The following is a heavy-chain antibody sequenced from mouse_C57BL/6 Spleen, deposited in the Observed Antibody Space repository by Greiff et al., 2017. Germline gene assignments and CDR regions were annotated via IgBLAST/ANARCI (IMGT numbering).Heavy chain of an antibody. J-gene: IGHJ2*01. D-gene: IGHD2-5*01. CDR2: IYPGSGST. CDR1: GYTFTSYW. V-gene: IGHV1-55*01. CDR3: ARAPSYYSNCFDY. Sequence: QVQLQQPGAELVKPGASVKMSCKASGYTFTSYWIPWVKQRPGQGLEWIGDIYPGSGSTNYNEKFKSKATLTVDTSSSTAYMQLSSLTSEDSAVYYCARAPSYYSNCFDYWGQGTTLTVSS.